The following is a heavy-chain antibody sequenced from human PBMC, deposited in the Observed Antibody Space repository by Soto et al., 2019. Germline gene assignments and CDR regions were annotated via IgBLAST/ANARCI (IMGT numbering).Heavy chain of an antibody. CDR2: IYSSGST. J-gene: IGHJ5*02. D-gene: IGHD3-10*01. Sequence: QVQLLESGPGLVKPSQTLSLTCTVSGASITSGGPYWSWIRHHPGKGLEWIGYIYSSGSTYSNPSLRSRVTISIDTSKSQFSLKLSSVTAADTAVYYSARGHPITIIRGGTGPFDPWGQGTIVTVSS. V-gene: IGHV4-31*03. CDR3: ARGHPITIIRGGTGPFDP. CDR1: GASITSGGPY.